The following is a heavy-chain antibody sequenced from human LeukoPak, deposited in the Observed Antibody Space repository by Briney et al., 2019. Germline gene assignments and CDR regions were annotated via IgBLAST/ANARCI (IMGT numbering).Heavy chain of an antibody. CDR1: GGSISSYY. CDR3: ARDIAARYLYFDY. CDR2: IYYSGST. D-gene: IGHD6-6*01. V-gene: IGHV4-59*12. Sequence: SETLSLTCTVSGGSISSYYWSWIRQPPGKGLEWIGYIYYSGSTNYNPSLKSRVTISVDTSKNQFSLKLSSVTAADTAVYYCARDIAARYLYFDYWGQGTLVTVSS. J-gene: IGHJ4*02.